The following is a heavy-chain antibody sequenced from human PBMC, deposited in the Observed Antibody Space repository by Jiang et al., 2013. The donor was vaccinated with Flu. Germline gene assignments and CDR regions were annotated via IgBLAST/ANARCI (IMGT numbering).Heavy chain of an antibody. V-gene: IGHV5-51*01. CDR1: SFTSYW. CDR2: IYPGDSDT. Sequence: SFTSYWIGWVRQMPGKGLEWMGIIYPGDSDTRYSPSFQGQVTISADKSISTAYLQWSSLKASDTAMYYCARLRYCSSTSCAAPFRDYGMDVWGKGTTVTVSS. D-gene: IGHD2-2*01. CDR3: ARLRYCSSTSCAAPFRDYGMDV. J-gene: IGHJ6*04.